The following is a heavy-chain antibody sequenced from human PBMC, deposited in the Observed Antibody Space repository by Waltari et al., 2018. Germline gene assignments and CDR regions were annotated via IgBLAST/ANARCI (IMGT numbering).Heavy chain of an antibody. CDR1: GFTFSSFY. CDR2: RKEDGSAK. D-gene: IGHD2-21*01. V-gene: IGHV3-7*01. J-gene: IGHJ4*02. CDR3: ARTSCCLDS. Sequence: EVQLVESGGGLVQPGGSLRLSCTASGFTFSSFYMTWVRQAPGKGLGWVANRKEDGSAKNYVDSVKGRFTISRDNAKNSLYLQINSLRAEDTAVYYCARTSCCLDSWGQGTLVTVSS.